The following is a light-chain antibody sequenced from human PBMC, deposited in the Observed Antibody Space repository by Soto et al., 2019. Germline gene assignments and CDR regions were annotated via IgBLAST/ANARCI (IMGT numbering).Light chain of an antibody. CDR1: SSDVGGYNS. V-gene: IGLV2-8*01. CDR2: EVS. CDR3: SSYAGSNNYV. J-gene: IGLJ1*01. Sequence: QSALTQPPSASGSPGQSVTISCTGTSSDVGGYNSVSWYQHHPGKAPKLMIYEVSKRTSGVPDRFSGSKSANTASLTVSGLLAEDEADYYCSSYAGSNNYVFGTGTKLTVL.